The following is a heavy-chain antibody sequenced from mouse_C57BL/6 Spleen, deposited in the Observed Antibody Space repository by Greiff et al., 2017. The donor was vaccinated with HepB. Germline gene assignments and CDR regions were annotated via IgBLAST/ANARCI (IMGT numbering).Heavy chain of an antibody. V-gene: IGHV1-53*01. CDR3: ARPRDMYSNFAWFSY. J-gene: IGHJ3*01. Sequence: QVQLQQPGTELVKPGASVKLSCKASGYTFTSYWMHWVKQRPGQGLEWIGNINPSNGGTTYNEKFKSKATLTVEKSSSTAYMQLSSLTSEDSAVYYCARPRDMYSNFAWFSYWGQGTLVTVSA. D-gene: IGHD2-5*01. CDR2: INPSNGGT. CDR1: GYTFTSYW.